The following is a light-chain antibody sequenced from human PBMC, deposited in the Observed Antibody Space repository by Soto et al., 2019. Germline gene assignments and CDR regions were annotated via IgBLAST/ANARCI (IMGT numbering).Light chain of an antibody. CDR1: QSISSW. J-gene: IGKJ4*01. V-gene: IGKV1-5*01. CDR3: QQYDNYKPLT. Sequence: DLQMTQSPSTLSASVGARVTITCRASQSISSWLAWYQQKPGKAPKLLIFDASSLESGTPSRFSGRRSGTHFTLTIHGLQPEDFATYYCQQYDNYKPLTFGGGTKVDIK. CDR2: DAS.